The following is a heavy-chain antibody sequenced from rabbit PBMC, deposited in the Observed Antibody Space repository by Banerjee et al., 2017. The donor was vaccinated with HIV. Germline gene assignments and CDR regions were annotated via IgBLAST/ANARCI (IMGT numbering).Heavy chain of an antibody. CDR3: ARSSYAGSSVNMHYFGL. CDR2: IGASSSGVA. D-gene: IGHD8-1*01. J-gene: IGHJ4*01. CDR1: GFSFSDRDV. Sequence: QEQLEESGGGLVKPEGSLTLTCKASGFSFSDRDVMCWVRQAPGKGLEWIACIGASSSGVAYYASWAKGRFTISKTSSTTVTLQMTSLTAADTATYFCARSSYAGSSVNMHYFGLWGPGTLVTVS. V-gene: IGHV1S45*01.